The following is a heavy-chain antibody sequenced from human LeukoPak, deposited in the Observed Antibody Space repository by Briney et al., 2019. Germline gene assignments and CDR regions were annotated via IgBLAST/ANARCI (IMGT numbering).Heavy chain of an antibody. V-gene: IGHV1-2*02. Sequence: ASVKVSCKASGYTFTGYYMHWVRQAPGQGLEWMGWINPNSGGTNYAQKFQGRVTMTRDTSISTAYMELSRLRSDDTAVYYCARESGKDSWSDPWGQGTLVTVSS. CDR1: GYTFTGYY. CDR3: ARESGKDSWSDP. CDR2: INPNSGGT. D-gene: IGHD1-14*01. J-gene: IGHJ5*02.